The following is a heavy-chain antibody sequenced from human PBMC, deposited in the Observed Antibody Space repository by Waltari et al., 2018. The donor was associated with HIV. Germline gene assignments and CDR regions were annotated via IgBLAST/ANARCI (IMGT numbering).Heavy chain of an antibody. J-gene: IGHJ4*02. CDR1: GASFTEYY. Sequence: QAQPQQWGTGLLKPSEALSLTCAFYGASFTEYYWTWIRQSPGKGMQWMGEVGPGGNGHVLPSVRRRLARSTDASKNQFSVALASVAATDTAVYVCARGLQLTSYASGKWLWEQMLSRLFFDLWGQGTRV. D-gene: IGHD2-2*01. CDR3: ARGLQLTSYASGKWLWEQMLSRLFFDL. CDR2: VGPGGNG. V-gene: IGHV4-34*01.